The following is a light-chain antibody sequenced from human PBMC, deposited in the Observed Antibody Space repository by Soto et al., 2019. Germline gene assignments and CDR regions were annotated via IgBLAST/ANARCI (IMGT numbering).Light chain of an antibody. CDR1: QSVSSSY. CDR2: GAS. Sequence: ESVLTQSPGTLSLSPGEKATLSCRASQSVSSSYLAWYQQKPGQAPRLLIYGASSRATGIPDRFSGCGSGTDFALTVSRLEPEDFAVYYCQQFGSSSWTFGQGTKVEIK. CDR3: QQFGSSSWT. J-gene: IGKJ1*01. V-gene: IGKV3-20*01.